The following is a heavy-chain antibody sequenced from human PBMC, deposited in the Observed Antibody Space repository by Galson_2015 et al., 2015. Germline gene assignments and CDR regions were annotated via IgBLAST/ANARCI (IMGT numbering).Heavy chain of an antibody. D-gene: IGHD2-21*02. CDR1: GYTFTSYY. Sequence: QSGAEVKKPGASVTVSCTASGYTFTSYYMHWVRQAPGQGLEWMGILNPSGGSTSYAQKFQGRVTMTGDTSTSTVYMELSSLRSEDTAVYYCARGWGHHDYWGQGTLVTVSS. CDR3: ARGWGHHDY. CDR2: LNPSGGST. J-gene: IGHJ4*02. V-gene: IGHV1-46*01.